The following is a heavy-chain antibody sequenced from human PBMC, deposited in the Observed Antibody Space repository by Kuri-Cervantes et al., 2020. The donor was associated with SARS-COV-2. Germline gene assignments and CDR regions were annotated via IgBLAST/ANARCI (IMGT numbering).Heavy chain of an antibody. V-gene: IGHV1-69*13. D-gene: IGHD6-13*01. CDR1: AGTFRSYN. CDR3: ARGNPRGISMDV. CDR2: IIPMLDTT. Sequence: SVKVSCKASAGTFRSYNFNWVRQAPGQGLEWMGGIIPMLDTTNYAQKFQGRLRITADESTSTAYMELSSLRSEDTAVYYCARGNPRGISMDVWGQGTTVTVSS. J-gene: IGHJ6*02.